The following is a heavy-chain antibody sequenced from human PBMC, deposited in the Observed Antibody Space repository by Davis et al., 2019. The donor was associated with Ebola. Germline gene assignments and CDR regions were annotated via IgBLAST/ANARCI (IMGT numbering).Heavy chain of an antibody. V-gene: IGHV4-34*01. CDR1: GGSFSGYY. Sequence: SETLSLTCAVYGGSFSGYYWSWIRQPPGKGLEWIGEINHSGSTNYNPSLKSRVTISVDTSKNQFSLKLGSVTAADTAVYYCARVPIFGVVITDAFDIWGQGTMVTVSS. CDR2: INHSGST. D-gene: IGHD3-3*01. J-gene: IGHJ3*02. CDR3: ARVPIFGVVITDAFDI.